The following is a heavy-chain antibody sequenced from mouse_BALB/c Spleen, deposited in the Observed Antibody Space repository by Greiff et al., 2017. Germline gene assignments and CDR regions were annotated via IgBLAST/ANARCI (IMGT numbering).Heavy chain of an antibody. CDR2: ISSGSSTI. J-gene: IGHJ3*01. CDR1: GFTFSSFG. CDR3: ARSTMITDWFAY. Sequence: EVNVVESGGGLVQPGGSRKLSCAASGFTFSSFGMHWVRQAPEKGLEWVAYISSGSSTIYYADTVKGRFTISRDNPKNTLFLQMTSLRSEDTAMYYCARSTMITDWFAYWGQGTLVTVSA. V-gene: IGHV5-17*02. D-gene: IGHD2-4*01.